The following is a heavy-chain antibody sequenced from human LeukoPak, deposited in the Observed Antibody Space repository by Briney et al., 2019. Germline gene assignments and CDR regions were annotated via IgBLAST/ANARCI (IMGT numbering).Heavy chain of an antibody. Sequence: SETLSLTCTVSGGSISSYYWSWIRQPPGKGLEWIGYIYYSGSTNYNPSLKSRVTISVDTSKNQFSLKLSSVTAADTAVYYCARLHSGDPTSWFDPWGQGTLVTVSS. J-gene: IGHJ5*02. D-gene: IGHD2-21*02. V-gene: IGHV4-59*08. CDR1: GGSISSYY. CDR2: IYYSGST. CDR3: ARLHSGDPTSWFDP.